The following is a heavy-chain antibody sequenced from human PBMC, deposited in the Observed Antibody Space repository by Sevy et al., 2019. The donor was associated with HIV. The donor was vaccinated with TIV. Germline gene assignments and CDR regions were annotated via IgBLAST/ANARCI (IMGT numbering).Heavy chain of an antibody. V-gene: IGHV3-11*01. CDR1: GFIFRDYY. CDR2: ISGSGNTI. CDR3: ARAGGSWALRY. D-gene: IGHD1-26*01. J-gene: IGHJ4*02. Sequence: GGSLRLSCAASGFIFRDYYMSWIHQAPGKGLEWVSYISGSGNTIYYTDSGKGRFTISRDNAKDSLYLQMNSLRAEDTAVYYCARAGGSWALRYWGQGSLVTVSS.